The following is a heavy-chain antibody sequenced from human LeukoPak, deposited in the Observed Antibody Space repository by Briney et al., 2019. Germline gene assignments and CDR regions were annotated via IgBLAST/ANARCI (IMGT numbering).Heavy chain of an antibody. Sequence: ASVKVSCKASGYTFTGYYMHWGRQAPGQGLEWMGRINPNSGGTNYAQKFQGRVTMTRDTSISTAYMELSRLRSDDTAVYYCARGLSPYYYDSSGLDWGQGTLVTVSS. CDR2: INPNSGGT. CDR1: GYTFTGYY. V-gene: IGHV1-2*06. CDR3: ARGLSPYYYDSSGLD. J-gene: IGHJ4*02. D-gene: IGHD3-22*01.